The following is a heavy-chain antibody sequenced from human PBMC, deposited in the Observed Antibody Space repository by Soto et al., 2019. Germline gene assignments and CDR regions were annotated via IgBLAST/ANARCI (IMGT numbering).Heavy chain of an antibody. CDR3: ARDRRYYDYVWGSYRPYYFDY. D-gene: IGHD3-16*02. CDR1: GYTFTSYG. Sequence: GASVKVSCKASGYTFTSYGISWVRQAPGQGLEWMGWISAYNGNTNYAQKLQGRVTMTTDTSTSTAYMELRSLRSDDTAVYYCARDRRYYDYVWGSYRPYYFDYWGQGTLVTVSS. J-gene: IGHJ4*02. V-gene: IGHV1-18*01. CDR2: ISAYNGNT.